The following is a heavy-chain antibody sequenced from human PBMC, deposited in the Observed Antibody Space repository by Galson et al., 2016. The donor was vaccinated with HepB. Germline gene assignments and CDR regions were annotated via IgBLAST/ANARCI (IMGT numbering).Heavy chain of an antibody. J-gene: IGHJ3*02. CDR1: GGSISISNW. V-gene: IGHV4-4*02. D-gene: IGHD4-17*01. CDR2: ISHSGST. Sequence: LTCAVSGGSISISNWWSWVRQPPGKGLEWIGEISHSGSTNYNPSLKSRVAISIDKSKNHFSLRLTSVTAADTAVYYCAGGATVTSQYDAFEIWGQGAMVTVSS. CDR3: AGGATVTSQYDAFEI.